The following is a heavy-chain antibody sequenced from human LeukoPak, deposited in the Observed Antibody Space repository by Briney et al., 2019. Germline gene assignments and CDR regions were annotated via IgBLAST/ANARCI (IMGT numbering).Heavy chain of an antibody. CDR3: ARESCSSTSCYSGDDAFDI. J-gene: IGHJ3*02. Sequence: SETLSLTCTVSGGSISSGSYYWSWIRQPAGKGLEWIGRIYTSGSTNYNPSLKSRVIISVDTSKNQFSLKLSSVTAADTAVYYCARESCSSTSCYSGDDAFDIWGQGTMVTVSS. D-gene: IGHD2-2*02. CDR2: IYTSGST. V-gene: IGHV4-61*02. CDR1: GGSISSGSYY.